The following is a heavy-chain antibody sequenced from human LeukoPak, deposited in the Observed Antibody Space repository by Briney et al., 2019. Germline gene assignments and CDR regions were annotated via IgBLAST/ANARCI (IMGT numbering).Heavy chain of an antibody. CDR3: ARGLEMATMSWLDP. J-gene: IGHJ5*02. Sequence: SETLSLTCAVYGGSFSGYYWSWIRQPPGKGREWIGEINHSGSTNYNPSLKSRVTISVDTSKNQFSLKLSSVTAADTAVYYCARGLEMATMSWLDPWGQGTLVTVSS. V-gene: IGHV4-34*01. CDR2: INHSGST. D-gene: IGHD5-24*01. CDR1: GGSFSGYY.